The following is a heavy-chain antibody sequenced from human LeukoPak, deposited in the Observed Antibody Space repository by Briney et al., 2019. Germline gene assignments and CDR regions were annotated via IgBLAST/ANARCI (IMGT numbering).Heavy chain of an antibody. CDR3: AKDLVGGDSGWPMFDP. V-gene: IGHV3-74*01. D-gene: IGHD6-19*01. CDR1: GFTFSTYW. J-gene: IGHJ5*02. Sequence: GGSLRLSCAASGFTFSTYWMHWVRQVPGKGLVWVSRISSDGTNANYADSVKGRFTISRDNSKNTLYLQMNSLRAEDTAVYYCAKDLVGGDSGWPMFDPWGQGTLVTVSS. CDR2: ISSDGTNA.